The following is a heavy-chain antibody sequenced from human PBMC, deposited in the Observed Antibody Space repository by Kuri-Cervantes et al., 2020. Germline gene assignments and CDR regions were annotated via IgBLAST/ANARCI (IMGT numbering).Heavy chain of an antibody. D-gene: IGHD5-24*01. CDR2: ISGSGGST. V-gene: IGHV3-23*01. CDR3: AKEMATNVFDY. J-gene: IGHJ4*02. CDR1: GFTFSSYA. Sequence: GESLKISCAASGFTFSSYAMHWVRQAPGKGLEWVSAISGSGGSTYYADSVKGRFTISRDNSKNTLYLQMNSLRAEDTAVYYCAKEMATNVFDYWGQGTLVTVSS.